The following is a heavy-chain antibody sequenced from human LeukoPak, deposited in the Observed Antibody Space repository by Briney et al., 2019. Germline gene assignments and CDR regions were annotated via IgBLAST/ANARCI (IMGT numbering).Heavy chain of an antibody. V-gene: IGHV4-34*01. Sequence: PSETLSLTCAVYGGSFSGYYWSWIRQPPGKGLEWIGEINHSGSTNYNPSLKSRVTISVDTSKNQFSLKLSSVTAADTAVYYCARVAPRDKIAARRPRMAGAFDIWGQGTMVTVSS. CDR1: GGSFSGYY. D-gene: IGHD6-6*01. CDR3: ARVAPRDKIAARRPRMAGAFDI. CDR2: INHSGST. J-gene: IGHJ3*02.